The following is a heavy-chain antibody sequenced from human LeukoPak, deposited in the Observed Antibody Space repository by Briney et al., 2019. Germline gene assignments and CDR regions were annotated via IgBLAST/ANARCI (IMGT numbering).Heavy chain of an antibody. CDR1: GGSFSGYY. V-gene: IGHV4-34*01. J-gene: IGHJ4*02. Sequence: PSETLSLTCAVYGGSFSGYYWSWIRQPPGKGLEWIGEINHSGSTNYNPSLKSRVTISVDTSKNQFSLKLSSVTAADTAVYYCARDRFPVYWGQGTLVTVSS. CDR3: ARDRFPVY. CDR2: INHSGST.